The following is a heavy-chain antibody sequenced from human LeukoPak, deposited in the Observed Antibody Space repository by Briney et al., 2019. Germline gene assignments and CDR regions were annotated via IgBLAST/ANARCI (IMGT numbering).Heavy chain of an antibody. CDR1: GFSFGSYG. CDR2: ISSNGGST. V-gene: IGHV3-64*02. CDR3: AKDGDGIEAPFDY. D-gene: IGHD5-24*01. Sequence: AGGSLRLSCAASGFSFGSYGMHWVRQAPGKGLEPVSAISSNGGSTYYADSVKGRFSISRDNSKNMMYLQIASLSPEDMAVYYCAKDGDGIEAPFDYWGQGTLVTVSS. J-gene: IGHJ4*02.